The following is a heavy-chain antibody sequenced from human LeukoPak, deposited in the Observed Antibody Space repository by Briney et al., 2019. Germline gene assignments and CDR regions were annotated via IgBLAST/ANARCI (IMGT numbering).Heavy chain of an antibody. CDR2: INPNSGGT. CDR1: GYSFTSHY. V-gene: IGHV1-2*02. D-gene: IGHD6-13*01. CDR3: ARDGYGYTTSWYYYYYYMDV. J-gene: IGHJ6*03. Sequence: ASVKVSCKASGYSFTSHYMHWVRQAPGQGLQWMGWINPNSGGTNYAQKFQGRVTMTRDTSISTAYMELSRLKSDDTAVYYCARDGYGYTTSWYYYYYYMDVWGKGTSVTVSS.